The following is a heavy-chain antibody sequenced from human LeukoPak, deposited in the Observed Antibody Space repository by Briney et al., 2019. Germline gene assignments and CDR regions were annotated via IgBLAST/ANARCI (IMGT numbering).Heavy chain of an antibody. CDR1: GFTFSSYG. J-gene: IGHJ6*02. CDR2: IRYDGSNK. Sequence: GGSLRLSCAASGFTFSSYGMHWVRQAPGKGLEWVAFIRYDGSNKYYADSVKGRFTISRDNAKNSLYLQMNSLRAEDTALYHCARAAYYYGSGSYYDHLYGMDVWGQGTTVTVSS. CDR3: ARAAYYYGSGSYYDHLYGMDV. V-gene: IGHV3-30*02. D-gene: IGHD3-10*01.